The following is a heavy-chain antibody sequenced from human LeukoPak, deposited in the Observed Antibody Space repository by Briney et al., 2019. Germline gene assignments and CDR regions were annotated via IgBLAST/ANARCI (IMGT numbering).Heavy chain of an antibody. V-gene: IGHV1-69*05. J-gene: IGHJ3*02. CDR1: GGTFSSYA. CDR3: ARDVGSVGGAFDI. Sequence: ASVKVSCKASGGTFSSYAISWVRQAPGQGLEWMGGIIPIFGTANYAQKFQGRVTITTDESTSTAYMELSSLRSEDTAVYYCARDVGSVGGAFDIWGQGTMATVSS. CDR2: IIPIFGTA. D-gene: IGHD6-25*01.